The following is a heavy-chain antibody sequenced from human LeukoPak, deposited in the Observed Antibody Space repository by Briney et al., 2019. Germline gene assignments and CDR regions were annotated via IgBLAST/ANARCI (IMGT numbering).Heavy chain of an antibody. CDR1: GGSFSGYY. V-gene: IGHV4-34*01. J-gene: IGHJ4*02. D-gene: IGHD5-24*01. Sequence: SETLSLTCAVYGGSFSGYYWSWIRQPPGKGLEWIGEINHSGSTRYNPSLKSRVTMSLDTSKNQFSLKLSSVTAADTAVYYCARHKDGYNTEYFDYWGQGILVTVSS. CDR2: INHSGST. CDR3: ARHKDGYNTEYFDY.